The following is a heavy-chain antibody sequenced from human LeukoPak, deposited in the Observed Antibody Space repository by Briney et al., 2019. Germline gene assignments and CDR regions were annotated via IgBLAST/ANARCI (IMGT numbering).Heavy chain of an antibody. Sequence: GASVKVSCKASGFTFTTYGISWVRQAPGQGLEWMGWISTYNGNTNTDYAQKLQGRVTMTTDTSTSTAYMELRSLRSDDTAIYYCATTLDWSYFGSWGQGTLVTVSS. CDR2: ISTYNGNT. V-gene: IGHV1-18*01. CDR3: ATTLDWSYFGS. J-gene: IGHJ4*02. CDR1: GFTFTTYG. D-gene: IGHD1-1*01.